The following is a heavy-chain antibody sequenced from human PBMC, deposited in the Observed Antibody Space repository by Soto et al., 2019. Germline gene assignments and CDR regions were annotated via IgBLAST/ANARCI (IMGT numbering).Heavy chain of an antibody. CDR2: IYTSGST. Sequence: ETLSLTCTVSGGSISNYYWSWIRQPAGKGLEWIGRIYTSGSTNYNPSLKSRVTMSVDTSKNQSSLKLSSVTAADMAVYYCARSSSWWHVDYWGQGTLVTVSS. J-gene: IGHJ4*02. V-gene: IGHV4-4*07. CDR1: GGSISNYY. CDR3: ARSSSWWHVDY. D-gene: IGHD6-13*01.